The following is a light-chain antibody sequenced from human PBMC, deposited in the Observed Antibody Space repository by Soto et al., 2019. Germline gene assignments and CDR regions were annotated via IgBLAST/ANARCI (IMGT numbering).Light chain of an antibody. V-gene: IGKV3-11*01. CDR3: QQYGNSPLT. J-gene: IGKJ4*01. CDR2: ESS. CDR1: QNVANY. Sequence: EIVLTQSPATLSLSPGERATLSCRSSQNVANYFDWYQQKPGQAPRLIIYESSNRATGIPDRFSGRGSGTDCPPTISGLEPEDVAVYYCQQYGNSPLTLGGGTKVDIK.